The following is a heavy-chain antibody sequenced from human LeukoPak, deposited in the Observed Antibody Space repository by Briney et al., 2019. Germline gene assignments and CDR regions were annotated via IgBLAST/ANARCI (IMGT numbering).Heavy chain of an antibody. CDR2: INPSGGST. V-gene: IGHV1-46*01. J-gene: IGHJ3*02. CDR3: ARDVSPPGQASIVAAYACDI. D-gene: IGHD6-13*01. CDR1: GYTFISNY. Sequence: ASVKESLKASGYTFISNYLHWGRQAPGQGLEWMGIINPSGGSTSYAQKFQGRVTMTRATSTSTVYMELSSLRSEATAAYYYARDVSPPGQASIVAAYACDIWGRGTMVTVSS.